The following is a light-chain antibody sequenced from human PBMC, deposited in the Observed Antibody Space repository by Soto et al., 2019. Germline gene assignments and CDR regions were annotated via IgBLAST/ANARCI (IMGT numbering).Light chain of an antibody. Sequence: DIQMTQSPSSLSASVGDRVTVTCRAGQSISSFVNWYQQKPGKAPNLLIYDASTVQSGVPSRFTRSGSGTNVTLTICSLQPEDFATYYCQKSYPPCLPFGGGTKVEIK. CDR2: DAS. CDR3: QKSYPPCLP. V-gene: IGKV1-39*01. CDR1: QSISSF. J-gene: IGKJ4*01.